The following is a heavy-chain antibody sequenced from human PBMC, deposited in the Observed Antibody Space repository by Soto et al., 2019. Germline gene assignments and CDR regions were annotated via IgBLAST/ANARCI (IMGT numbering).Heavy chain of an antibody. V-gene: IGHV3-23*01. CDR1: GFTFSSYA. CDR2: ISESGGAT. CDR3: AKRGWGCSGSRCYRGYDY. Sequence: EAQLLESGGGLVQPGGSLRLSCAASGFTFSSYAMNWVRQSPGKGLEWVSGISESGGATDYADAVKGRFTISRDNSRNTLYLEMNARRDENTAVYYCAKRGWGCSGSRCYRGYDYWGQGTLVTVSS. J-gene: IGHJ4*02. D-gene: IGHD2-15*01.